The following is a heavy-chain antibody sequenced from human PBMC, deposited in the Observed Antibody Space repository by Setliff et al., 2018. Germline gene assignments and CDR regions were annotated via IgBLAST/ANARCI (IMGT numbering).Heavy chain of an antibody. CDR3: AREGVDTRSSTDYRHYMDV. D-gene: IGHD5-18*01. CDR2: TIPIFGTT. V-gene: IGHV1-69*05. CDR1: GGTFSSYG. Sequence: ASVKVSCKASGGTFSSYGISWVRQAPGQGLEWMGGTIPIFGTTNYAQKFQGIVTIITDESTSTAYMELSSLTSADTAVYYCAREGVDTRSSTDYRHYMDVWGKGTTVTVSS. J-gene: IGHJ6*03.